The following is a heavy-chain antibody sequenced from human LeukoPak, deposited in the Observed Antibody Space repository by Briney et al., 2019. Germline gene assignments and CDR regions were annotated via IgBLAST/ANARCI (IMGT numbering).Heavy chain of an antibody. V-gene: IGHV4-34*01. J-gene: IGHJ4*02. D-gene: IGHD2-2*01. CDR2: INHSGST. Sequence: SETLSFTCAVYGGSFSGYYWSWIRQPPGKGLEWNGEINHSGSTNYNPSLKSRVTISVDTSKNQFSLKLSSVTAADTAVYYCARVEDIVVVPAANYFDYWGQGTLVTVSS. CDR1: GGSFSGYY. CDR3: ARVEDIVVVPAANYFDY.